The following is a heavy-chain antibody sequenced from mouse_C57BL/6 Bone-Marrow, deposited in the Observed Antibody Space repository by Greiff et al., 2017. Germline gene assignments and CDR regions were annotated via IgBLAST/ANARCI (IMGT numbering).Heavy chain of an antibody. CDR1: GFTFSDYG. D-gene: IGHD1-1*01. Sequence: DVQLVESGGGLVKPGGSLKLSCAASGFTFSDYGMHWVRQAPEKGLEWVAYISSGSSTIYYADTVKGRFTISRDNAKNTLFLQMTSLRSEDTAMYYCARGNYGSSYDFDYWGQGTTLTVSS. J-gene: IGHJ2*01. V-gene: IGHV5-17*01. CDR2: ISSGSSTI. CDR3: ARGNYGSSYDFDY.